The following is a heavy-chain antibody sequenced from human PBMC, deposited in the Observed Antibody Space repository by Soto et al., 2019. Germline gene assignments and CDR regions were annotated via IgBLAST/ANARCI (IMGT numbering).Heavy chain of an antibody. CDR2: INPSGGST. CDR3: ARDSGGYDVNWFDP. J-gene: IGHJ5*02. CDR1: GYTFTSYH. V-gene: IGHV1-46*01. Sequence: APLKLACKASGYTFTSYHMHCVRHTPGQGLEWMGIINPSGGSTSYAQKFQGRVTMTRDTSTSTVYMELSSLRSEDTAVYYCARDSGGYDVNWFDPWGQGTLVTVSS. D-gene: IGHD5-12*01.